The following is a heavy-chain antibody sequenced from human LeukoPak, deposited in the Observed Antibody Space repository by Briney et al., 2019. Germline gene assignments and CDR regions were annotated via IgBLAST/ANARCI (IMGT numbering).Heavy chain of an antibody. CDR1: GGSISSYY. CDR3: ARGYYLSWFDP. Sequence: SETLSLTCTVSGGSISSYYWSWIRQPPGKGLEWIEYIYYSGSTNYNPSLKSRVTISVDMSKNQFSLKLSSVTAADTAVCYCARGYYLSWFDPWGQGTLVTVSS. J-gene: IGHJ5*02. D-gene: IGHD3-10*01. V-gene: IGHV4-59*01. CDR2: IYYSGST.